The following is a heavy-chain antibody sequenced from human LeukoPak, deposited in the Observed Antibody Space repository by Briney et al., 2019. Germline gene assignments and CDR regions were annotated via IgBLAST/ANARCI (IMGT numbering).Heavy chain of an antibody. V-gene: IGHV3-7*01. J-gene: IGHJ5*02. CDR1: GFTFRNYW. CDR2: INEDGSEK. Sequence: GGSLRLSCAASGFTFRNYWMSWVRQAPGKGLEWVAKINEDGSEKYYVDSVKGRFTISRDNAKNSLYLQMNSLRAEDTAVYYCAKGYCSSTSCPFDPWGQGTLVTVSS. D-gene: IGHD2-2*01. CDR3: AKGYCSSTSCPFDP.